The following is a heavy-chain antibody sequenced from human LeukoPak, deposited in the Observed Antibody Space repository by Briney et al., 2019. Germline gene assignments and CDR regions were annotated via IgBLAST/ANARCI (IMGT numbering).Heavy chain of an antibody. CDR3: ATGYYAILAGYHSGYYYGLDV. CDR2: ISSSGSNI. Sequence: GGSLRLSCAASGFTFSDYYMSWIRQAPGKGLEWVSYISSSGSNIYYADSVKGRFTISRDNAKNSLYLQMNSLRAEDPAAYYCATGYYAILAGYHSGYYYGLDVWGQGTPVTVSS. D-gene: IGHD3-9*01. V-gene: IGHV3-11*01. J-gene: IGHJ6*02. CDR1: GFTFSDYY.